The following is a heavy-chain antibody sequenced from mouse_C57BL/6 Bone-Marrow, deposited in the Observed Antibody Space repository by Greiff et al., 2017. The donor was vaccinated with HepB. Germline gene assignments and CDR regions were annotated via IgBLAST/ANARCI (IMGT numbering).Heavy chain of an antibody. CDR3: ARKGIYYERYYAMDY. D-gene: IGHD2-4*01. CDR2: INPGSGGT. J-gene: IGHJ4*01. Sequence: QVHVKQSGAELVRPGTSVKVSCKASGYAFTNYLIEWVKQRPGQGLEWIGVINPGSGGTNYNEKFKGKATLTADKSSSTAYMQLSSLTSEDSAVYFSARKGIYYERYYAMDYWGQGTSVTVSS. V-gene: IGHV1-54*01. CDR1: GYAFTNYL.